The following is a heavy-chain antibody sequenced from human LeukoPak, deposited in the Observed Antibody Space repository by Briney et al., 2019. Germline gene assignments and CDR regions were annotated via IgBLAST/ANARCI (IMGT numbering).Heavy chain of an antibody. D-gene: IGHD1-26*01. V-gene: IGHV3-30*18. CDR2: ISYDGSNK. J-gene: IGHJ2*01. CDR3: AKDPGGSYHYWYFDL. CDR1: GFTFSSYG. Sequence: GRSLRLSCAASGFTFSSYGMHWVRRAPGKGLEWVAVISYDGSNKYYADSVKGRFTISRDNSKNTLYLQMDSLRAEDTAVYYCAKDPGGSYHYWYFDLWGRGTLVTVSS.